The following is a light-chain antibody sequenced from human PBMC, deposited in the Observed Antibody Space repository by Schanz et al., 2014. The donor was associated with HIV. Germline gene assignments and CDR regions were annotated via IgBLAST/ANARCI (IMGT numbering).Light chain of an antibody. Sequence: QSVLAQPPSVSGAPGQRVTISCTGTSSNIGAGYDVHWYQLLPGTAPTLLIFDNTNRPSGVPARFSGSKSGSSASLAISGLQADDEADYFCATWDIRLNGPVFGGGTKLTVL. CDR2: DNT. J-gene: IGLJ2*01. V-gene: IGLV1-40*01. CDR1: SSNIGAGYD. CDR3: ATWDIRLNGPV.